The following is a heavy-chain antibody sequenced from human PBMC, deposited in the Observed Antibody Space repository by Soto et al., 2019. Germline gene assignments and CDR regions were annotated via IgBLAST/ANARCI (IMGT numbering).Heavy chain of an antibody. Sequence: EVLLVESGGGLVQPGGSLRLSCTASGFTFSSYEMTWVRQAPGKGLEWISYISTSGRTIFDAGSVKGRFTISRDNTRNTLFLQMDSLRPEDTAVYYCARQPAHVYEASPKWFDPWGQGTLVIVSS. V-gene: IGHV3-48*03. CDR1: GFTFSSYE. D-gene: IGHD3-16*01. CDR3: ARQPAHVYEASPKWFDP. J-gene: IGHJ5*02. CDR2: ISTSGRTI.